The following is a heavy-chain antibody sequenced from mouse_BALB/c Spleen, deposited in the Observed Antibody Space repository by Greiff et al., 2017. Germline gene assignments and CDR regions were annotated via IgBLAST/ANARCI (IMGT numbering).Heavy chain of an antibody. CDR3: ARSRGDVYPFAY. J-gene: IGHJ3*01. CDR1: GFNIKDTY. CDR2: IDPANGNT. Sequence: EVQLQQSGAELVKPGASVKLSCTASGFNIKDTYMHWVKQRPEQGLEWIGRIDPANGNTKYDPKFQGKATITADTSSNTAYLQLSSLTSEDTAVYYVARSRGDVYPFAYWGQGTLVTVSA. V-gene: IGHV14-3*02.